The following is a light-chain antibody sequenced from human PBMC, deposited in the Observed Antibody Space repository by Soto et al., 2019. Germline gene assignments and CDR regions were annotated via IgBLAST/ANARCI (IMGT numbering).Light chain of an antibody. CDR1: NSNIGSNT. V-gene: IGLV1-44*01. J-gene: IGLJ2*01. CDR2: SND. CDR3: AVWDDSLNGVL. Sequence: QLVLTQPPSASGTPGQRVTISCSGSNSNIGSNTVNWYQHLPGTAPKLLIYSNDQRPSGVPDRFSGSKSGTSASLAISGLQSEDEADYYCAVWDDSLNGVLFGGGTKLTVL.